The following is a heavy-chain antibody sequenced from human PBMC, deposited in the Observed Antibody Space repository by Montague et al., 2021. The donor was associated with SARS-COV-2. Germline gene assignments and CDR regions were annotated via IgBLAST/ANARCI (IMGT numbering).Heavy chain of an antibody. D-gene: IGHD3-10*01. CDR2: INHSGST. V-gene: IGHV4-34*01. Sequence: SETLSLTCAVYGGSFSGYYWSWIRQPPGKGLEWIGEINHSGSTNYNPSLKSRVTISVDTSKNQFSLKLSSVTAADTAVYYCARGTDHGSGMYSHYYYDHWGQGTLVTVSS. J-gene: IGHJ4*02. CDR3: ARGTDHGSGMYSHYYYDH. CDR1: GGSFSGYY.